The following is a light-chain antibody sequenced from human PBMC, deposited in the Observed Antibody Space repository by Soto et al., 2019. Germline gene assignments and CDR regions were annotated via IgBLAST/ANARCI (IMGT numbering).Light chain of an antibody. J-gene: IGLJ3*02. V-gene: IGLV1-44*01. CDR1: STNIRSNT. Sequence: QSVLTQPPSASVTPGQRVTISCSGSSTNIRSNTVNWYQQLRGTAPKLLIYNNNQRPSGVPDRFSGSKSGTSASLAISGLQSEDEADYYCAAWDDSLNGWVFGGGTKLTVL. CDR2: NNN. CDR3: AAWDDSLNGWV.